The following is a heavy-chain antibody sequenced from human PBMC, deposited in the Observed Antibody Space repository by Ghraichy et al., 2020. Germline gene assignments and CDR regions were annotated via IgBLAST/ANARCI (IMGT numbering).Heavy chain of an antibody. J-gene: IGHJ5*02. Sequence: GGSLNISCVASGFSFRNYAMSWVRQAPGKGLEWVSSISGTGRATYYADSVKGRFTVSRDNSRNTLYLEMTSLRAEDTAFYYCAKTGWGYSSSSENWFDPWGQGTLVTVSS. CDR3: AKTGWGYSSSSENWFDP. D-gene: IGHD5-18*01. CDR2: ISGTGRAT. CDR1: GFSFRNYA. V-gene: IGHV3-23*01.